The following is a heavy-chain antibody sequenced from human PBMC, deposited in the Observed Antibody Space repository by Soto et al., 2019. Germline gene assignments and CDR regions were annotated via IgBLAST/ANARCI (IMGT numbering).Heavy chain of an antibody. J-gene: IGHJ6*02. D-gene: IGHD3-10*01. V-gene: IGHV1-69*06. CDR3: ARAPGFGELLAYYYYGMDV. CDR1: GGTFSSYA. Sequence: SVKVSCKASGGTFSSYAISWVRQAPGQGLEWMGGIIPIFGTADYAQKFQGRVTITADKSTSTAYMELSSLRSEDTAVYYCARAPGFGELLAYYYYGMDVWGQGTTVTVSS. CDR2: IIPIFGTA.